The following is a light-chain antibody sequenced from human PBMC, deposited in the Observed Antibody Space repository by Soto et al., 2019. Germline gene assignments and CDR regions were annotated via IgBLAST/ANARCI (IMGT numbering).Light chain of an antibody. CDR3: QQYNSYPF. Sequence: DIQMTQSPSTLSASVGDRVTITCRASQSISSWLAWYQQKPGKAPKLLIYDASSLESGVPSRFSGSGSGTDFTLTISSLQPDDFATYYCQQYNSYPFFGPGTKVDIK. CDR1: QSISSW. CDR2: DAS. J-gene: IGKJ3*01. V-gene: IGKV1-5*01.